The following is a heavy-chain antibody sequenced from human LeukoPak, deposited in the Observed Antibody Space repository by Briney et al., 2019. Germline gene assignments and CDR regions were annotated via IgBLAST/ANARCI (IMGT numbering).Heavy chain of an antibody. CDR3: ANSPWGYSSSWYLPLYFDY. V-gene: IGHV3-30*02. J-gene: IGHJ4*02. CDR1: GFTFSSYD. D-gene: IGHD6-13*01. Sequence: GGSLRLSCAASGFTFSSYDMHWVRQAPGKGLEWVAFIRYDGSKKYYADSVKGRFTISRDNSKNTLYLQMNSLRAEDTAVYYCANSPWGYSSSWYLPLYFDYWGQGTLVTVSS. CDR2: IRYDGSKK.